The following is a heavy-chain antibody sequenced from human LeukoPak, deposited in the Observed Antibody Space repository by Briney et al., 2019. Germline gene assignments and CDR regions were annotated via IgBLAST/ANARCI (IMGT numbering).Heavy chain of an antibody. J-gene: IGHJ4*02. D-gene: IGHD4-17*01. CDR3: ARGAVTRDFDY. CDR2: TRYDGSNE. Sequence: GGSLRLSCAASGFTFITYGMHWVRQAPGEGLEWVAFTRYDGSNEYYADSVKGRFTISRDNSKNTLYLQMNSLRAEDTAVYYCARGAVTRDFDYWGQGTLVTVSS. V-gene: IGHV3-30*02. CDR1: GFTFITYG.